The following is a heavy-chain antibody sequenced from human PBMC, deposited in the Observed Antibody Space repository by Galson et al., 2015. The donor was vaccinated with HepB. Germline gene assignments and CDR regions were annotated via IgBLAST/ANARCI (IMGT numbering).Heavy chain of an antibody. D-gene: IGHD1-7*01. CDR1: GFTFSNYV. CDR2: ISYDGSNK. Sequence: SLRLSCAASGFTFSNYVMHWVRQAPGKGLEWVAFISYDGSNKNYADSVKGRFTISRDNSKSTLHLEMSGLTTEDRAVDYCAREVDWNSFDYWGQGTLVTVSS. CDR3: AREVDWNSFDY. J-gene: IGHJ4*02. V-gene: IGHV3-30-3*01.